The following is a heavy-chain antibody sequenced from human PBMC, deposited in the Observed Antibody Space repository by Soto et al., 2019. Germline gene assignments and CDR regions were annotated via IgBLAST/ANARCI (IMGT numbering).Heavy chain of an antibody. V-gene: IGHV3-21*05. CDR2: IGTSGSFT. J-gene: IGHJ4*02. CDR3: ARDWSYSFDY. Sequence: GGSLRLSCAASGFTFTDYTMNWVRQAPGKGLEWISYIGTSGSFTSYADSVKGRFTISRDNAKNSLFLQMNSLRAEDTAVYYCARDWSYSFDYWGQGALVTVSS. CDR1: GFTFTDYT. D-gene: IGHD4-4*01.